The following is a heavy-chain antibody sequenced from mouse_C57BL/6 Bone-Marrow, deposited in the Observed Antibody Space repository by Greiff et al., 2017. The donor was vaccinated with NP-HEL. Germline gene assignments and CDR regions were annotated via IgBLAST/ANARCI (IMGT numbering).Heavy chain of an antibody. V-gene: IGHV14-4*01. CDR1: GFNIKDDY. CDR2: IDPENGDT. CDR3: TTITTVVATR. Sequence: EVQLQQSGAELVRPGASVKLSCTASGFNIKDDYMHWVKQRPEQGLEWIGWIDPENGDTEYASKFQGKATITADTSSNTAYLQLSSLTSEDTAVYYCTTITTVVATRGGQGTLVTVSA. D-gene: IGHD1-1*01. J-gene: IGHJ3*01.